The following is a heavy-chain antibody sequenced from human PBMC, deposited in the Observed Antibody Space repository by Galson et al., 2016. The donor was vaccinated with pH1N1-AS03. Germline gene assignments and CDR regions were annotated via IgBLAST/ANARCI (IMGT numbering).Heavy chain of an antibody. D-gene: IGHD6-19*01. CDR1: GFTFSSYA. V-gene: IGHV3-23*01. CDR3: APDSSGWYNDY. J-gene: IGHJ4*02. Sequence: AASGFTFSSYAMSWVRQAPGKGLEWVSAISGSGGSTYYADSVKGRFTISRDNSKNTLYLQMNSLRAEDTAVYYCAPDSSGWYNDYWGQGTLVTVSS. CDR2: ISGSGGST.